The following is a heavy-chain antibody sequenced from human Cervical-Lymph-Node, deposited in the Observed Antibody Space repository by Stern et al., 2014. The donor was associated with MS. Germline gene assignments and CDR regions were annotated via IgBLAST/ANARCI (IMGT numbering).Heavy chain of an antibody. CDR3: VREGESLKNFDF. J-gene: IGHJ4*02. CDR1: GNILTRYY. V-gene: IGHV1-46*04. Sequence: QVQLGQSGAEAKEPGASVKLSCKPSGNILTRYYMHWVRQAPGQGLEWVALSNPRDATTDYAQKLRGRVTMTRDTSTSTVYMELTSLRSEDTAVYYCVREGESLKNFDFWGQGTLVTVSS. CDR2: SNPRDATT.